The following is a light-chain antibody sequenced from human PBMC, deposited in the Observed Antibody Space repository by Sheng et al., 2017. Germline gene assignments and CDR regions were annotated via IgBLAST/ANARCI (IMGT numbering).Light chain of an antibody. Sequence: EIVLTQSPGTLSLSPGERATLSCRASQSVSSSYLAWYQQKPGQAPRLLIYGASTRPTGIPARFSGSGSGTEFTLTISSLQSEDFAVYFCQQHLSSPLTFGGGTKVEIK. J-gene: IGKJ4*01. CDR2: GAS. CDR1: QSVSSSY. CDR3: QQHLSSPLT. V-gene: IGKV3-20*01.